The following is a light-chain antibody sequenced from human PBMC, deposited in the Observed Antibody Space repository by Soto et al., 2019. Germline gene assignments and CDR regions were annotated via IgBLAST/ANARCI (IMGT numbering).Light chain of an antibody. V-gene: IGLV1-40*01. CDR1: RYDIGAGYD. J-gene: IGLJ2*01. CDR3: QSYDSSLRVVL. Sequence: QAVVTQPPSVSGAPGQRVTISCTGTRYDIGAGYDVHWYQQLPGTAPKLLIYANNNRPSGVPDRFSGSKSGTSASLAITGLQAEDEADYYCQSYDSSLRVVLFGGGTKLTVL. CDR2: ANN.